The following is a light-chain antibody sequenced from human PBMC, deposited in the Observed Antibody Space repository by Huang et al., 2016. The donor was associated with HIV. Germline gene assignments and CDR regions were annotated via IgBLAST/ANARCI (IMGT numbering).Light chain of an antibody. Sequence: EAVLTQSPGTFSLSPGDRATLSCRASHVIRDNYLAWYQQKLGHSPKLLIFGASSRAAGIPDRFSGSGSGTDFNLTISGLETDDFALYFCQLYDRYTFGQGTKLEMK. CDR3: QLYDRYT. CDR1: HVIRDNY. CDR2: GAS. V-gene: IGKV3-20*01. J-gene: IGKJ2*01.